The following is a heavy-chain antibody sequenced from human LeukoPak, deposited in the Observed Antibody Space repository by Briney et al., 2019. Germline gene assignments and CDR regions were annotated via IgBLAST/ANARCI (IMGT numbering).Heavy chain of an antibody. Sequence: SSETLSLTCTVPGGSISSYYWSWIRQPAGKGLEWIRRIYTSGSTNYNPSLKSRVTMSVDTSKNQFSLKLSSVTAADTAVYYCARLDSGYDWDYFDYWGQGTLVTVSS. J-gene: IGHJ4*02. CDR1: GGSISSYY. V-gene: IGHV4-4*07. CDR3: ARLDSGYDWDYFDY. CDR2: IYTSGST. D-gene: IGHD5-12*01.